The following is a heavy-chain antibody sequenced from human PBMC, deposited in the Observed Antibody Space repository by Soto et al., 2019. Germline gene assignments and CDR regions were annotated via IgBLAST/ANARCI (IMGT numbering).Heavy chain of an antibody. V-gene: IGHV3-7*01. Sequence: GGSLRLSCAAYGFTFSDNPISWFRKSPGKGLVGVANIKKEGGDEGYVDSVKGRLTISSDNAKNSLYLQMNSLRAEHTAVYYCARVYYDSRGPTNYRAFEFWGQGT. CDR2: IKKEGGDE. J-gene: IGHJ4*03. CDR3: ARVYYDSRGPTNYRAFEF. CDR1: GFTFSDNP. D-gene: IGHD3-22*01.